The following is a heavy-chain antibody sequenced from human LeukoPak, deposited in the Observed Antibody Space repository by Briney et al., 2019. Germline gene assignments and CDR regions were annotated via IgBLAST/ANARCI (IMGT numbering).Heavy chain of an antibody. CDR2: ISSSSSYI. D-gene: IGHD5-12*01. Sequence: PGGSLRLSCAASVFTFSSYSMNWVRQAPGKGLEWVSSISSSSSYIYYADSVKGRFTISRDNAKNSLYLQMNSLRAEDTAVYYCARDVPRKYSGYDTGYDYWGQGTLVTVSS. J-gene: IGHJ4*02. V-gene: IGHV3-21*01. CDR3: ARDVPRKYSGYDTGYDY. CDR1: VFTFSSYS.